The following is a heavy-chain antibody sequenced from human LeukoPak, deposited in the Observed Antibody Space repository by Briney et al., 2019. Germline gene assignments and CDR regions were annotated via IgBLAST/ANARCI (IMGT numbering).Heavy chain of an antibody. CDR1: GGTFSSYT. Sequence: SVKVSCKASGGTFSSYTISWVRQAPGQELEWMGRIIPILGIANYAQKFQGRVTITADKSTSTAYMELSSLRSEDTAVYYCARDFDSGSYYYWGQGTLVTVSS. V-gene: IGHV1-69*04. J-gene: IGHJ4*02. CDR3: ARDFDSGSYYY. CDR2: IIPILGIA. D-gene: IGHD1-26*01.